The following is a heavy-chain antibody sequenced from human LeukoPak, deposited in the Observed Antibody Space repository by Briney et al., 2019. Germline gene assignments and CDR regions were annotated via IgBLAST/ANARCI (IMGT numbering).Heavy chain of an antibody. D-gene: IGHD5-24*01. J-gene: IGHJ3*02. V-gene: IGHV1-2*02. Sequence: ASVRVSCRASGNTFTDYYMHWVRQAPGQGLEWMGWINPKSGDTKYAQKFQGRVTMTRDTSISTAYMELSGLRSDDTVVYYCARDRDGYNPRAFDIWGQGTMVTVSS. CDR2: INPKSGDT. CDR3: ARDRDGYNPRAFDI. CDR1: GNTFTDYY.